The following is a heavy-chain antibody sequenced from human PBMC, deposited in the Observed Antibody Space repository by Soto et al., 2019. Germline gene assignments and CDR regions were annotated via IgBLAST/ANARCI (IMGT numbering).Heavy chain of an antibody. CDR2: ISGSGGST. V-gene: IGHV3-23*01. D-gene: IGHD1-1*01. Sequence: EVQLLESGGGLVQPGGSLRLSCAASGFTFSSYAMSWVRQAPGKGLEWVSAISGSGGSTYYADSVKGRFTISRDNSKNTLYLKMNSLRAEDTAVYYCANPPTTTDYYDGMDVWGQGTTVTVSS. CDR3: ANPPTTTDYYDGMDV. CDR1: GFTFSSYA. J-gene: IGHJ6*02.